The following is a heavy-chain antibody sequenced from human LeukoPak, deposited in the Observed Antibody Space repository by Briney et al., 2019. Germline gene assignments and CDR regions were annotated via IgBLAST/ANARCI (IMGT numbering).Heavy chain of an antibody. V-gene: IGHV4-59*01. CDR2: IYYCGST. CDR3: ARGRSSRSFDY. CDR1: GGSISSYY. D-gene: IGHD6-13*01. J-gene: IGHJ4*02. Sequence: PSETLSLTCTVSGGSISSYYWSWIRQPPGKGLEWIGYIYYCGSTNYNPSLKSRVTISVDTSKNQFSLKLSSVTAADTAVYYCARGRSSRSFDYWGQGTLVTVSS.